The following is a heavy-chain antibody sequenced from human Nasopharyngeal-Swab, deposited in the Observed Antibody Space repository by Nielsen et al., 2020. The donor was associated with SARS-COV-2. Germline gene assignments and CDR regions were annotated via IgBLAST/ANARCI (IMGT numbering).Heavy chain of an antibody. CDR2: IIPIFGTA. D-gene: IGHD1-26*01. CDR3: ARDRIVGATSAFDP. J-gene: IGHJ5*02. Sequence: WLRQAPGHRLEWMGVIIPIFGTANYAQKFQGRVTITADKSTSTAYMELSSLRSEDTAVYYCARDRIVGATSAFDPWGQGTLVTVSS. V-gene: IGHV1-69*06.